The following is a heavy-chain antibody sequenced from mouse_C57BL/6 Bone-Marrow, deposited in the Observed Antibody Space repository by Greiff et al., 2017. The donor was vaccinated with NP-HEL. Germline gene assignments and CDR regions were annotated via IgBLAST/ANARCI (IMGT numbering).Heavy chain of an antibody. Sequence: LVESGAELVKPGASVKMSCKASGYTFTSYWITWVKQRPGQGLEWIGDIYPGSGSTNYNEKFKSKATLTVDTSSSTAYMQLSSLTSEDSAVYYCARGSSYWYFDVWGTGTTVTVSS. J-gene: IGHJ1*03. V-gene: IGHV1-55*01. CDR1: GYTFTSYW. CDR2: IYPGSGST. D-gene: IGHD1-1*01. CDR3: ARGSSYWYFDV.